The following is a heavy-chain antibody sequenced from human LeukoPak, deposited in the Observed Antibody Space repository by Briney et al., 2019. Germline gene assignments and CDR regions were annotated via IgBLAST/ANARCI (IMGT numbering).Heavy chain of an antibody. CDR1: GGTFSSYA. Sequence: SVKVSCKASGGTFSSYAISWVRQAPGQGLEWMGGIIPIFGTANYAQKLQGRVTMTTDTSTSTAYMELRSLRSDDTAVYYCARSPNINTALVIDYWGQGTLVTVSS. CDR2: IIPIFGTA. V-gene: IGHV1-69*05. J-gene: IGHJ4*02. D-gene: IGHD5-18*01. CDR3: ARSPNINTALVIDY.